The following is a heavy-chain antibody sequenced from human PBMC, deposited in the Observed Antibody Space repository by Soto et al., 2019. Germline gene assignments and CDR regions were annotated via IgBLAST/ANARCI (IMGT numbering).Heavy chain of an antibody. V-gene: IGHV3-11*01. Sequence: RRLSCAASGFTFSDYYMSWIRQAPGKGLEWVSYISSSGSTIYYADSVKGRFTISRDNAKNSLYLQMNSLRAEDTAVYYCARDWDENGTTTNGMDVWGQGTTVTVSS. CDR1: GFTFSDYY. CDR2: ISSSGSTI. D-gene: IGHD1-1*01. J-gene: IGHJ6*02. CDR3: ARDWDENGTTTNGMDV.